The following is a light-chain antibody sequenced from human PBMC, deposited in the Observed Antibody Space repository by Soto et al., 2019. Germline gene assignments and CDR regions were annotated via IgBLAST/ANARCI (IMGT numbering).Light chain of an antibody. J-gene: IGKJ4*01. CDR1: QSVSRY. CDR3: QQRSDWPST. CDR2: DAS. V-gene: IGKV3-11*01. Sequence: EIVLTQSPATLSLSPGERATLSCRASQSVSRYLAWYQQKPGQAPRLLIYDASNRVTGIPARFSGSGSGTDFTLIISSLEPEDFAVYYCQQRSDWPSTFGGGTKVQIK.